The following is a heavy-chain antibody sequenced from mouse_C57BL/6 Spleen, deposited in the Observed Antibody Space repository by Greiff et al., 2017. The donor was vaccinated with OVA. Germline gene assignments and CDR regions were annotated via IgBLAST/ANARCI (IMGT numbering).Heavy chain of an antibody. CDR1: GYTFTSYW. V-gene: IGHV1-69*01. J-gene: IGHJ2*01. CDR3: ARGDSRYY. Sequence: QVQLQQPGAELVMPGASVKLSCKASGYTFTSYWMHWVKQRPGQGLEWIGEIDTSDSYTNYNQKFEGKSTLTVDKSSSTAYMQLSSLTSEDSAVYYCARGDSRYYWGQGTTLTVSS. CDR2: IDTSDSYT.